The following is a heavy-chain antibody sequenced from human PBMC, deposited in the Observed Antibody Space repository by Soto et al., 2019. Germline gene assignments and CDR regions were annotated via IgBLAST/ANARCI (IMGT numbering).Heavy chain of an antibody. V-gene: IGHV4-30-4*01. CDR1: GGSISSVYDY. D-gene: IGHD5-18*01. CDR3: ARLVWSYGTWFDP. Sequence: SETLSLTCTVSGGSISSVYDYWSWIRQSPDKGLEWIGHIYDGGSTYNNPSLTSRVTISVDTSKNQFSLKLSSVTAADTAVYYCARLVWSYGTWFDPWGQGTLVTVSS. CDR2: IYDGGST. J-gene: IGHJ5*02.